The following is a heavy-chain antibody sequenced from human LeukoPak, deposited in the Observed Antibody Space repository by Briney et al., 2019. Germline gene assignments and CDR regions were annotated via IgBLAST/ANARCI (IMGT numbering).Heavy chain of an antibody. D-gene: IGHD4-23*01. CDR3: ARALGGNSGWFDP. V-gene: IGHV4-59*01. CDR2: IYYSGST. Sequence: SETLSLTCTVSGGSISSYYWSWIRRPPGKGLEWIGYIYYSGSTNYNPSLKSRVTISADTSKNQFSLKLSSVTAADTAVYYCARALGGNSGWFDPWGQGTLVTVSS. CDR1: GGSISSYY. J-gene: IGHJ5*02.